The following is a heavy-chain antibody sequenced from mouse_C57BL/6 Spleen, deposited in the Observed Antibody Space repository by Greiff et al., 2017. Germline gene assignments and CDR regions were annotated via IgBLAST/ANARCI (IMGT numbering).Heavy chain of an antibody. CDR1: GYTFTSYW. Sequence: QVQLKQPGTELVKPGASVKLSCKASGYTFTSYWMHWVKQRPGQGLEWIGNINPSNGGTNYNEKFKSKATLTVDKSSSTAYMQLSSLTSDDSAVYYCARWNLYYGSSYDYWGQGTTLTVSS. CDR3: ARWNLYYGSSYDY. J-gene: IGHJ2*01. V-gene: IGHV1-53*01. CDR2: INPSNGGT. D-gene: IGHD1-1*01.